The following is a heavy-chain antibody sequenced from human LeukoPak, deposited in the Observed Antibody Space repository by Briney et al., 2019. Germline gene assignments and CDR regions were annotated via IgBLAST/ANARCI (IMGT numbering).Heavy chain of an antibody. CDR2: INHSGST. D-gene: IGHD3-9*01. Sequence: SETLSLTCAVYGGSFSGYYWSWIRHPPGKGPEWIGEINHSGSTNYNPSLKSRVTISVDTSKNQFSLKLSSVTAADTAVYYCARRRYFDWLSPFDYWGQGTLVTVSS. CDR3: ARRRYFDWLSPFDY. J-gene: IGHJ4*02. V-gene: IGHV4-34*01. CDR1: GGSFSGYY.